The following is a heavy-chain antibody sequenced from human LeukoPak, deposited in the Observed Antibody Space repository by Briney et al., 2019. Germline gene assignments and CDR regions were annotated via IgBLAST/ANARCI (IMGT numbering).Heavy chain of an antibody. CDR2: ISYDGSNK. D-gene: IGHD6-13*01. CDR1: GFTFSSYA. J-gene: IGHJ4*02. Sequence: GGPLRLSCAASGFTFSSYAMHWVRQAPGKGLEWVAVISYDGSNKYYADSVKGRFTISRDNSKNTLYLQMNSLRAEDTAVYYCARDQLPYSSSWYTGFDYWGQGTLVTVSS. CDR3: ARDQLPYSSSWYTGFDY. V-gene: IGHV3-30-3*01.